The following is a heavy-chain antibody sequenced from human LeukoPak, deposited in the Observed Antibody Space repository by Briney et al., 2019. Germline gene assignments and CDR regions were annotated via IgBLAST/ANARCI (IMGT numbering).Heavy chain of an antibody. D-gene: IGHD4-11*01. CDR2: FNPIFGTG. Sequence: GASVKVSCKASGGTFSTYAISWVRQAPGQGLEWMGGFNPIFGTGNYAQNFQGRVTITTDESTTTAYMDLSSLRSEDTAVYYCATNSNYGRYPPENIFDIWGQGTMVTVSS. V-gene: IGHV1-69*05. CDR3: ATNSNYGRYPPENIFDI. J-gene: IGHJ3*02. CDR1: GGTFSTYA.